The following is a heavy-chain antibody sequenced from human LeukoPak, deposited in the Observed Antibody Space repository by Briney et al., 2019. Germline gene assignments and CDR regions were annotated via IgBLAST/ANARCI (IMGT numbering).Heavy chain of an antibody. D-gene: IGHD3-3*01. J-gene: IGHJ4*02. V-gene: IGHV3-30*18. CDR2: ISYDGSNK. Sequence: GRSLTLSCSASGFTFSSYGMLWVRPAPGKGLEWVAVISYDGSNKYYADSVKGRFTISRDNSKNALYLQMNRLRAEDTAVDYCAKDGLQFSEWLPPRGYWGQGTLVTVSS. CDR3: AKDGLQFSEWLPPRGY. CDR1: GFTFSSYG.